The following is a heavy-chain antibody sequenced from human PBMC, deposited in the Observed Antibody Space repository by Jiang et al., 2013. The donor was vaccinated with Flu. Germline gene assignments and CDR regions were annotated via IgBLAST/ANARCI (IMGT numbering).Heavy chain of an antibody. CDR1: GGSFSGYY. J-gene: IGHJ6*04. D-gene: IGHD3-9*01. CDR3: ASEYYDILTGYSGDYYYGMDV. Sequence: KPSETLSLTCAVYGGSFSGYYWSWIRQPPGKGLEWIGEINHSGSTNYNPSLKSRVTISVDTSKNQFSLKLSSVTAADTAVYYCASEYYDILTGYSGDYYYGMDVWGKGTTVTVSS. V-gene: IGHV4-34*01. CDR2: INHSGST.